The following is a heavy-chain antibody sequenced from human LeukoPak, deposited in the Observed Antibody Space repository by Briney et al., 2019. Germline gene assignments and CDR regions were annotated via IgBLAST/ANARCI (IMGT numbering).Heavy chain of an antibody. Sequence: PSETLSLTCTVSGGSISSYYWSWIRQPPGKGLEWIGYIYYSGSTNYNPSLKSRVTMSVDTSKNQFSLKLSSVTAADTAVYYCARVWTSYYYYMDVWGRGTTVTVSS. J-gene: IGHJ6*03. D-gene: IGHD3/OR15-3a*01. CDR3: ARVWTSYYYYMDV. CDR1: GGSISSYY. V-gene: IGHV4-59*12. CDR2: IYYSGST.